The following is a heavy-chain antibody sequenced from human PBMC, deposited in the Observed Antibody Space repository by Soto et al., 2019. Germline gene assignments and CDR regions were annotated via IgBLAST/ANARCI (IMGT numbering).Heavy chain of an antibody. CDR2: MNPNSGNT. CDR1: VYSFTSYD. V-gene: IGHV1-8*01. J-gene: IGHJ4*02. D-gene: IGHD6-6*01. CDR3: ARGFLIAADDY. Sequence: ASVKVSCKASVYSFTSYDINWVRQATGQGLEWMGWMNPNSGNTGYAQKFQGRVTMTRNTSISTAYMELSSLRSEDTAVYYCARGFLIAADDYWGQGTLVTVSS.